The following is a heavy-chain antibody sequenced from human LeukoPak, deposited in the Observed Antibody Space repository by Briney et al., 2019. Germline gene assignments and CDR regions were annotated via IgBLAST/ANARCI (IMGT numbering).Heavy chain of an antibody. CDR1: GYTFTSYY. J-gene: IGHJ4*02. D-gene: IGHD3-22*01. V-gene: IGHV1-46*01. CDR3: AKDSSDYYFDY. CDR2: INPSGGST. Sequence: ASVKVSCKASGYTFTSYYMHWVRQAPGQGLEWMGIINPSGGSTSYAQKFQGRVTMTRDTSTSTVYMELSSLRSDDTAVYYCAKDSSDYYFDYWGQGTLVTVSS.